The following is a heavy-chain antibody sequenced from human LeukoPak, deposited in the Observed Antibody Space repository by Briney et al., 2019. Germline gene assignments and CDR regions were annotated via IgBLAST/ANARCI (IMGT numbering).Heavy chain of an antibody. J-gene: IGHJ4*02. D-gene: IGHD6-6*01. Sequence: ARSLRLSCAASGFTFSSYAMHWVRQPPGKGLEWVAVISYDGSNKYYADSVKGRFTISRDNSKNTLYLQMNSLRAEDTALYYCARDDSSSSEYYFDYWGQGTLVTVSS. CDR3: ARDDSSSSEYYFDY. CDR1: GFTFSSYA. V-gene: IGHV3-30*01. CDR2: ISYDGSNK.